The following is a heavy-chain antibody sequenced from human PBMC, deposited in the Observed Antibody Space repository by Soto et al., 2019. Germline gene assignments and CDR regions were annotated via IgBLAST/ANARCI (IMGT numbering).Heavy chain of an antibody. CDR1: GFTFDDYA. D-gene: IGHD4-17*01. CDR3: AKDNGSKSAVTTNFDY. J-gene: IGHJ4*02. Sequence: DVQLVESGGGLVQPGRSLRLSCAASGFTFDDYAMHWVRQAPGKGLEWVSGISWNSGSIGYADSVKGRFTISRDNAKNSLYLQMNSLRAEDTALYYCAKDNGSKSAVTTNFDYWGQGTLVTVSS. CDR2: ISWNSGSI. V-gene: IGHV3-9*01.